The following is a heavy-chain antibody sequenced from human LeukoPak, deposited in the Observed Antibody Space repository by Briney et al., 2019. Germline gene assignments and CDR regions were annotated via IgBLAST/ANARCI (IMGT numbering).Heavy chain of an antibody. CDR1: GFTFNRNV. CDR2: IYSDDRA. CDR3: ARDLAGFEEPRYYYYMDV. Sequence: GGSLRLSCVASGFTFNRNVMSWVRQAPGKGLEWVSLIYSDDRAFYADSVKGRFTISRNKSKNTLFLQMSSLKPEDTAIYYCARDLAGFEEPRYYYYMDVWGKGTTVTVSS. V-gene: IGHV3-66*02. J-gene: IGHJ6*03. D-gene: IGHD1-14*01.